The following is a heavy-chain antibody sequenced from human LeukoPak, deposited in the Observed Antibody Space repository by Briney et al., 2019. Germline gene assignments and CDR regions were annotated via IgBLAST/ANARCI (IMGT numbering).Heavy chain of an antibody. CDR3: ARITIFPPVYYYYGMDV. J-gene: IGHJ6*02. CDR1: GGSFSGYY. D-gene: IGHD3-9*01. CDR2: INHSGST. Sequence: SETLSLTCAVYGGSFSGYYWSCIRQPPGKGLEWIGEINHSGSTNYNPSLKSRVTISVDTSKNQFSLRLSSVTAADTAVYYCARITIFPPVYYYYGMDVWGQGTTVTVSS. V-gene: IGHV4-34*01.